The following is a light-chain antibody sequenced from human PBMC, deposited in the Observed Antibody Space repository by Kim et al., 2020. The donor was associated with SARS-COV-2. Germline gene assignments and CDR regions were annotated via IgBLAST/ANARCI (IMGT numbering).Light chain of an antibody. CDR3: QQYMIWPPYT. J-gene: IGKJ2*01. V-gene: IGKV3-15*01. Sequence: DIVMTQSPVTLSVSPGESASLSCRASRSVGSNLAWYQHKPGQAPRLLIFDTSKRATGVPARFSGSGSGTLFTLTISDLQSEDFAFYYCQQYMIWPPYTFGQGTKLEI. CDR2: DTS. CDR1: RSVGSN.